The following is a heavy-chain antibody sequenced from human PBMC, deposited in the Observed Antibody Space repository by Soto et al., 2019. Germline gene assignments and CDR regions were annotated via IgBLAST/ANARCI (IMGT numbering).Heavy chain of an antibody. CDR1: GFTFSSYE. CDR2: IGGSGSYT. CDR3: VRDWSYALDY. D-gene: IGHD3-16*01. J-gene: IGHJ4*02. Sequence: SGGSLRLSCAASGFTFSSYEMNWVRQAPGKGLEWVSHIGGSGSYTYYADSVKGRFTISRDNAKSSLYLQMNGLRDDDTAVYYCVRDWSYALDYWGQGTLVTVSS. V-gene: IGHV3-48*03.